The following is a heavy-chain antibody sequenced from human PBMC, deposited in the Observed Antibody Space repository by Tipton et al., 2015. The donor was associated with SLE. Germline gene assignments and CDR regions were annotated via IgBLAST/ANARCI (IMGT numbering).Heavy chain of an antibody. J-gene: IGHJ4*02. D-gene: IGHD6-13*01. Sequence: TLSLTCSVSGYSISSGYWGWIRQPPGKDLEWIATLHHSGSTYYSPSLKSRVTISVDTSKNQFSLKLTSVTAADTAVYYCARHRQQLGEFDYWGQGTLVSVSS. V-gene: IGHV4-38-2*01. CDR1: GYSISSGY. CDR2: LHHSGST. CDR3: ARHRQQLGEFDY.